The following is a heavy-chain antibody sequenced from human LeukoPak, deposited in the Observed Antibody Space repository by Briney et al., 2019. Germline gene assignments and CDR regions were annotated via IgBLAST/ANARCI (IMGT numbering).Heavy chain of an antibody. CDR2: VRSKANSYAT. D-gene: IGHD3-16*01. Sequence: PGGSLRLSCAASGFTFSGSAMHWVRQASGKGLEWVGRVRSKANSYATAYAASVKGRFTISRDDSKNTAYLQMNSLKTEDTAVYYCAKGGPGNWFDPWGQGTLVTVSS. J-gene: IGHJ5*02. CDR3: AKGGPGNWFDP. CDR1: GFTFSGSA. V-gene: IGHV3-73*01.